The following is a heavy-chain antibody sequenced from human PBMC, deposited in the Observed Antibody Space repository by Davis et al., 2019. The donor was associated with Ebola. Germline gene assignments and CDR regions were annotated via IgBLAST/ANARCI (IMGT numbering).Heavy chain of an antibody. V-gene: IGHV2-70*11. CDR3: ARIRGYYYDSSGYYSHDAFDI. CDR1: GFSLSTSGMC. CDR2: IDWDDDK. D-gene: IGHD3-22*01. Sequence: SGPTLVKPTQTLTLTCTFSGFSLSTSGMCVSWIRQPPGKALEWLARIDWDDDKYYSTSLKTRLTISKDTSKNQVVLTMTNMDPVDTATYYCARIRGYYYDSSGYYSHDAFDIWGQGTMVTVSS. J-gene: IGHJ3*02.